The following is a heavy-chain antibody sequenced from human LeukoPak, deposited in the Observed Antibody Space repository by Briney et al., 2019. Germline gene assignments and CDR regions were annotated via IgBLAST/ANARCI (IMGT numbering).Heavy chain of an antibody. CDR1: GGTFSSYT. J-gene: IGHJ4*02. CDR2: IIPILGIA. Sequence: GASVKVSCKASGGTFSSYTISWVRQAPGQGLEWMGRIIPILGIANYAQKFQGRVTITADKSTSTAYMELSSLRSEDTAVYYCASNYDSSGYYLDSHCDYWGQGTLVTVSS. D-gene: IGHD3-22*01. V-gene: IGHV1-69*02. CDR3: ASNYDSSGYYLDSHCDY.